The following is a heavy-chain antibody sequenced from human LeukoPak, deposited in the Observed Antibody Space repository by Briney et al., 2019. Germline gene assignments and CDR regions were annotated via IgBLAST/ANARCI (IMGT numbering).Heavy chain of an antibody. CDR3: VRDDRGIAVGSRDH. J-gene: IGHJ4*02. CDR1: GFSFSNHW. Sequence: GGSLRLSCAASGFSFSNHWMIWVRQAPGKGLEWVATINPDGTEKRYVDSVKGRFTISRDNGKNSLYLQRSSLRAEDTAVYYCVRDDRGIAVGSRDHGAQGSLVTVSS. V-gene: IGHV3-7*03. D-gene: IGHD6-19*01. CDR2: INPDGTEK.